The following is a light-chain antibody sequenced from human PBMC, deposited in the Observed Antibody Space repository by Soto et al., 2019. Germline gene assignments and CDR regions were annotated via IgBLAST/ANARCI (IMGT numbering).Light chain of an antibody. Sequence: QSVLTQPASMSGSPGQSITISCIETISYFGTKKFFSWYQQHPGKAPKLIIYEGTKRPSGVSDRFSGSKSVITASLTLSGLQAEDEADYFCCLYTSTFSVFGGGTKVTVL. J-gene: IGLJ3*02. CDR2: EGT. V-gene: IGLV2-23*01. CDR3: CLYTSTFSV. CDR1: ISYFGTKKF.